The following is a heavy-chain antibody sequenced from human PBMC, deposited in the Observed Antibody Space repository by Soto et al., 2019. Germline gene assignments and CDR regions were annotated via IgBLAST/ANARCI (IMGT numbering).Heavy chain of an antibody. Sequence: PGGSLRLSCAASGFTFSNAWMNWVRQAPGKGLEWVGRIKSKTDGGTTDYAAPVKGRFTISRDDSKNTLYLQMNSLKTEDTAVYYCTTEGTGYSSRDYYYYGMDVWGQGTTVTVSS. V-gene: IGHV3-15*07. CDR1: GFTFSNAW. D-gene: IGHD6-13*01. J-gene: IGHJ6*02. CDR2: IKSKTDGGTT. CDR3: TTEGTGYSSRDYYYYGMDV.